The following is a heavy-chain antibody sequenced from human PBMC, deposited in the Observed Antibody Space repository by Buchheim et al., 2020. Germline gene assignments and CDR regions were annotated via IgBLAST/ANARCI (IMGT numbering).Heavy chain of an antibody. D-gene: IGHD3-3*01. CDR2: IRYDGSNK. CDR3: AKNYDFWSGYYLSYYYYGMDV. J-gene: IGHJ6*02. V-gene: IGHV3-30*02. Sequence: QVQLVESGGGVVQPGRSLRLSCAASGFTFSSYGMHWVRQAPGKGLEWVAFIRYDGSNKYYADSVKGRFTISRDNSKNTLYLQMNSLRAEDTAVHYCAKNYDFWSGYYLSYYYYGMDVWGQGTT. CDR1: GFTFSSYG.